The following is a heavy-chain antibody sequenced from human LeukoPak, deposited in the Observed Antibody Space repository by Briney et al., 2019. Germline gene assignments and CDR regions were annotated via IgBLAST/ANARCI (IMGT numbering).Heavy chain of an antibody. CDR2: VYYSGST. CDR3: ARSHGSGSYYNLNDY. V-gene: IGHV4-59*01. CDR1: GGSISNYY. Sequence: PSETLSLTCTVSGGSISNYYWSRIRQPPGKGLEWIGYVYYSGSTNYNPSLRGRVTISVDTSKNQFSLKLSSVTAADTAVYYYARSHGSGSYYNLNDYWGQGTLVTVSS. D-gene: IGHD3-10*01. J-gene: IGHJ4*02.